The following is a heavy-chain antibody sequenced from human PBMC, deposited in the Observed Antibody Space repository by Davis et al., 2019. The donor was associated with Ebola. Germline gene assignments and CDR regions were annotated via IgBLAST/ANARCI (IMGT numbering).Heavy chain of an antibody. CDR3: ASLRRTITGMDDGFDI. CDR2: IYTGDSDT. D-gene: IGHD2-8*02. CDR1: GNSFTSHW. Sequence: GGSLRLSCKDSGNSFTSHWIGWVRQMPGKGLDWMGIIYTGDSDTRYSPSFRGQVIISADKSMKTAFLQWGSLKASDSGMYYCASLRRTITGMDDGFDIWGEGTMVTVSS. J-gene: IGHJ3*02. V-gene: IGHV5-51*01.